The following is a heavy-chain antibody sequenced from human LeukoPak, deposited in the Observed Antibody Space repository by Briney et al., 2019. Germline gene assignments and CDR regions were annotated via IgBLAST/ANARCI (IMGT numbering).Heavy chain of an antibody. CDR2: ISSSSSYI. D-gene: IGHD6-19*01. CDR1: GLTFSSYS. CDR3: ARGGLDRNYYGMDV. V-gene: IGHV3-21*01. J-gene: IGHJ6*02. Sequence: GGSLRLSCAASGLTFSSYSMNWVRQAPGKGLEWVSCISSSSSYIYYADSVKGRFTISRDNVKNSLYLQMNSLRAEDTALYYCARGGLDRNYYGMDVWGQGTTVTVSS.